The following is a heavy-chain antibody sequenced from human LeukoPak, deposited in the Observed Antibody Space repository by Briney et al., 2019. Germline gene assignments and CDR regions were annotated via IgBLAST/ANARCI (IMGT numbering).Heavy chain of an antibody. J-gene: IGHJ4*02. CDR3: ATLIGTYFDS. CDR1: GFTFSSFF. Sequence: GGSLRLSCAASGFTFSSFFMNWVRQAPGKGLEWVSSISSSTTYIYYADSVKGRFTISRDNAKNSLYLQMNSLRAEDTAVYYCATLIGTYFDSWGQGTLVTVSS. D-gene: IGHD3-22*01. CDR2: ISSSTTYI. V-gene: IGHV3-21*01.